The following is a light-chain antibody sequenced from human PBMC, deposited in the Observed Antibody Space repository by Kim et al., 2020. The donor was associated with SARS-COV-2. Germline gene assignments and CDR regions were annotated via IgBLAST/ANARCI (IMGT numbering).Light chain of an antibody. CDR3: AAWDGSLNGWV. CDR2: NDN. J-gene: IGLJ3*02. V-gene: IGLV1-44*01. CDR1: GSNVGRNY. Sequence: ELTQPPSASGTPGQRVTISCSGSGSNVGRNYVNWYQQLPGTAPKVFIYNDNQRPSGVPDRFSGSRSGNSASLAISGLQSEDEADYYCAAWDGSLNGWVFGGGTQLTVL.